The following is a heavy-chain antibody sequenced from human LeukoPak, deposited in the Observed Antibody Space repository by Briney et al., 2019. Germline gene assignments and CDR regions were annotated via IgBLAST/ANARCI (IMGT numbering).Heavy chain of an antibody. Sequence: PGGSLRLSCAASGFTFSNAWMSWVRQAPGKGLEWVGRIKSKTDGGTTDYAAPVKGRFTISRDDSKNTLYLQMNSLKTEDTAVYYCTTTIAAAGTTDYWAREPWSPSPQ. J-gene: IGHJ4*02. D-gene: IGHD6-13*01. CDR1: GFTFSNAW. CDR3: TTTIAAAGTTDY. CDR2: IKSKTDGGTT. V-gene: IGHV3-15*01.